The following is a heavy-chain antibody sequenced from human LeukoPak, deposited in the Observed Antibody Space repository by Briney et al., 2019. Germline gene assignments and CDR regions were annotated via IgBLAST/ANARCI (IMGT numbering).Heavy chain of an antibody. V-gene: IGHV3-7*01. Sequence: GGSLRLSCAASGFTFSSYGMSWVRQAPGKGLEWVANIKQDGSEKYYVDSVKGRFTISRDNAKNSLYLQMNSLRAEDTAVYYCARESYDSSGYDNWFDPWGQGTLVTVSS. CDR1: GFTFSSYG. CDR3: ARESYDSSGYDNWFDP. J-gene: IGHJ5*02. D-gene: IGHD3-22*01. CDR2: IKQDGSEK.